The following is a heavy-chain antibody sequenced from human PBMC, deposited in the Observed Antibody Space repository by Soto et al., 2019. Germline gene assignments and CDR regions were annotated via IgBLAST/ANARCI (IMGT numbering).Heavy chain of an antibody. V-gene: IGHV1-46*01. CDR3: ARDLAAAAY. CDR2: INPLPTSGST. Sequence: GASVKVSCKASGYIFTNCYIHWVRQAPGQGLEWMAIINPLPTSGSTNYAQKFQGRVTVPRDTSTSTVYMELSSLKSEDTAIYYCARDLAAAAYWGQGTLVTVSS. D-gene: IGHD6-13*01. J-gene: IGHJ4*02. CDR1: GYIFTNCY.